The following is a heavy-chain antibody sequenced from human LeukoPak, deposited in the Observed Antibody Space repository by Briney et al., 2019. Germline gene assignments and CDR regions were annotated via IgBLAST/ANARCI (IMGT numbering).Heavy chain of an antibody. J-gene: IGHJ4*02. Sequence: ASVKVSCKASGYTFTGYYMHWVRQAPGQGLEWMGWMNPNTGNTGYAQKFQGRVTITADESTSTAYMELSSLRSEDTAVYYCARDLGGRGSYEAYWGQGTLVTVSS. CDR2: MNPNTGNT. V-gene: IGHV1-8*03. D-gene: IGHD1-26*01. CDR3: ARDLGGRGSYEAY. CDR1: GYTFTGYY.